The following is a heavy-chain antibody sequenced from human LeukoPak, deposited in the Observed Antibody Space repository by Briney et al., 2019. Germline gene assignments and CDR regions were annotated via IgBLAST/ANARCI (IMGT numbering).Heavy chain of an antibody. J-gene: IGHJ4*02. V-gene: IGHV3-23*01. CDR1: GFSFSSYA. Sequence: GGSLRLSCAASGFSFSSYAMSWVRQAPGEGLEWVSAISGSGGSTYYADSVKGRFTISRDNSKNTLYLQMNSLRAEDTAVYYYAKGWMFGELLNCWGQGTLVTVSS. D-gene: IGHD3-10*02. CDR3: AKGWMFGELLNC. CDR2: ISGSGGST.